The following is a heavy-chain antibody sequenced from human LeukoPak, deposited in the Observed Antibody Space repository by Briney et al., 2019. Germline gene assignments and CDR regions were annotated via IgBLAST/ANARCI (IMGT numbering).Heavy chain of an antibody. V-gene: IGHV3-48*01. Sequence: PGGSLRLSCAASGFTFNYYSMNWVRQAPGKGLEWVSYISSSSNTIFYADSVKGRFTISRDNSKDTLSLQMNTLRAEDTAVYYCAKDVRRAEYCSATTCYTSSFDYWGQGTLVTVSS. CDR1: GFTFNYYS. J-gene: IGHJ4*02. D-gene: IGHD2-2*02. CDR2: ISSSSNTI. CDR3: AKDVRRAEYCSATTCYTSSFDY.